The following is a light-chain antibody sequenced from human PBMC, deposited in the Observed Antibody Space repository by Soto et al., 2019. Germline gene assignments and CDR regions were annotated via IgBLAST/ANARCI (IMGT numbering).Light chain of an antibody. CDR2: RTS. V-gene: IGKV3-20*01. CDR1: QSVSSSY. Sequence: EIVLTQSPGTLSLSPGERATLSCRASQSVSSSYLAWSQQKPGQAPRLLIYRTSNRATGIPDRFSGSGSGTDFTLTISRLEPEDFAVYWCQQYDSSPRTFGQGTKVDIK. J-gene: IGKJ1*01. CDR3: QQYDSSPRT.